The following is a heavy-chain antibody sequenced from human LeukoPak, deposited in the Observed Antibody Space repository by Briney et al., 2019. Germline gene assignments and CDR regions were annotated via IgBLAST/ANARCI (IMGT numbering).Heavy chain of an antibody. J-gene: IGHJ6*04. D-gene: IGHD3-10*02. CDR2: ISFTGGTT. CDR1: GFTFSSYG. Sequence: PGGSLRLSCAASGFTFSSYGMSWVRQSPGKGLEWVSSISFTGGTTYYADSVKGRFTISRDNSKDTLYLQMNSLRAEDTAVYYCAELGITMIGGVWGKGTTVTISS. V-gene: IGHV3-23*01. CDR3: AELGITMIGGV.